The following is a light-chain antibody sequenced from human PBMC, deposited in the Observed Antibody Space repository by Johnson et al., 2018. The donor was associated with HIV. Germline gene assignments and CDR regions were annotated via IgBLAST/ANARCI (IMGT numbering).Light chain of an antibody. J-gene: IGLJ1*01. V-gene: IGLV1-51*02. Sequence: QSVLTQPPSVSAAPGQKVTISCSGSSSNIGINYVSWYQQLPGTAPKLLIYDNHKRPSGIPDRFSGSKSDTSATLGITGLQTGDEADYYCGTWDSSLSVYVFGTGTKVTVL. CDR3: GTWDSSLSVYV. CDR2: DNH. CDR1: SSNIGINY.